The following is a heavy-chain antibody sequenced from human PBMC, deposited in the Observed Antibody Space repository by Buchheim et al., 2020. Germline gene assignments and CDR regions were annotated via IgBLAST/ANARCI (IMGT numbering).Heavy chain of an antibody. J-gene: IGHJ4*02. D-gene: IGHD4-17*01. CDR3: ARDAATVTPPDYFDF. Sequence: EVPLVESGGGLVQPGGSLRLSCAVSGFTVSDNYMSWVRQAPGKGLEWVSVIYNDGSTYYSDSVKGRFIISRDNSQNTPFLHMSVLRDEDTGVYCCARDAATVTPPDYFDFWGQGT. CDR1: GFTVSDNY. V-gene: IGHV3-66*01. CDR2: IYNDGST.